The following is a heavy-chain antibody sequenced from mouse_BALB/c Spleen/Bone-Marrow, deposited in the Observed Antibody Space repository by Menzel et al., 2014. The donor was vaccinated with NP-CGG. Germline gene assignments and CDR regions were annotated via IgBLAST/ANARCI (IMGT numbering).Heavy chain of an antibody. D-gene: IGHD3-2*02. CDR2: ISSGSSTI. J-gene: IGHJ3*01. Sequence: VQRVESGGGLVQPGGSRKLSCAASGFTFSSFGMHWVRQAPEKGLEWVAYISSGSSTIYYADTVKGRFTISRDNPKNTLFLQMTSLRSEDTAMYYCARKHYCSGFAYWGQGTLVTVSA. V-gene: IGHV5-17*02. CDR1: GFTFSSFG. CDR3: ARKHYCSGFAY.